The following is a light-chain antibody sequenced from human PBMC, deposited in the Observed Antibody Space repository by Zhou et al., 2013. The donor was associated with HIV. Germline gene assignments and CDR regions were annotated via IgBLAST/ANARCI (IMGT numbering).Light chain of an antibody. CDR3: QQYNDWPKT. CDR1: ETISTN. Sequence: EFVMTQSPGTLSVSPGEGATLSCRASETISTNLAWYQQKPGQPPRLLIYGASTRATGVPARFSGSGSGTEFTLTISSLQSEDFAVYYCQQYNDWPKTFGPGTIVDIK. CDR2: GAS. J-gene: IGKJ3*01. V-gene: IGKV3-15*01.